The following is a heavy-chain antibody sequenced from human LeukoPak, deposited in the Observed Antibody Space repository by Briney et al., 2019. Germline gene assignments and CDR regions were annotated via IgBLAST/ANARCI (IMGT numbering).Heavy chain of an antibody. D-gene: IGHD2-15*01. CDR3: ARPARYCSGGSCWDS. CDR1: GDSISSYY. V-gene: IGHV4-59*01. Sequence: SETLSLTCTVSGDSISSYYWSWIRQPPGKGLEWIGNIYYSGNTNYNPSLKSRVTVSVDTSKNQFSLKLTSVTAADTAIYYCARPARYCSGGSCWDSWVQGTLVTVSS. CDR2: IYYSGNT. J-gene: IGHJ4*02.